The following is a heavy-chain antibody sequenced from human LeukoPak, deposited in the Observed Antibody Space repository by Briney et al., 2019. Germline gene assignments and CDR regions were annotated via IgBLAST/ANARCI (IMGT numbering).Heavy chain of an antibody. CDR2: ISYDGRNK. Sequence: GGSLRLSCAASGFTFSSYGMHWVRQAPGKGLEWVAVISYDGRNKYYADSVKGRLTISRDNAKNSLYLQMNSLRAEDTAVYYCARDKSSGWSFWDYWGQGTLVTVSS. J-gene: IGHJ4*02. D-gene: IGHD6-19*01. CDR1: GFTFSSYG. V-gene: IGHV3-30*03. CDR3: ARDKSSGWSFWDY.